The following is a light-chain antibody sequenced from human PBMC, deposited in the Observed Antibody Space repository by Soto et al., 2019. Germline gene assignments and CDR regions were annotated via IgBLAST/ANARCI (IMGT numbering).Light chain of an antibody. J-gene: IGKJ1*01. Sequence: DVVMTQSPLSLPVTLGQPASISCRSSQSLVYSNGNTYLSWFQLRPGQSPRRLIYEVSNRDSGVPDRFSGSGSGTDFTLKISRVEAEDVGVYYCMQGTHWPWTFGQGTKVEIK. V-gene: IGKV2-30*01. CDR1: QSLVYSNGNTY. CDR3: MQGTHWPWT. CDR2: EVS.